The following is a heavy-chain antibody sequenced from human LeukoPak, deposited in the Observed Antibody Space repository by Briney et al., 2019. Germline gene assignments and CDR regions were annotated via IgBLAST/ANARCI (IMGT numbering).Heavy chain of an antibody. CDR1: GGSISSYY. D-gene: IGHD3-10*01. J-gene: IGHJ6*03. CDR3: ASGGSGSYYYYYYMDV. V-gene: IGHV4-4*07. Sequence: PSETLSLTCTVSGGSISSYYWSWIRQPAGKGLEWIGRIYTSGSANYNPSLKSGVSMSVDTSKNQFSLKLSSVTAAGTAVYYCASGGSGSYYYYYYMDVWGKGTTVTVSS. CDR2: IYTSGSA.